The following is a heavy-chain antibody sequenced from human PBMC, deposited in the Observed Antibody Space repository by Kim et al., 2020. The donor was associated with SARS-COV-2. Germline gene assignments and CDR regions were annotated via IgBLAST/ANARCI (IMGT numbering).Heavy chain of an antibody. D-gene: IGHD6-13*01. Sequence: SETLSLTCTVSGGSISSSSYYWGWIRQPPGKGLEWIGSNNYSGNNYYNPTLKSRVTISVDTSQNQFSLKLSSVTAADTAVYYCARDASIAAASFDYWGQGTLLTVSS. CDR3: ARDASIAAASFDY. CDR2: NNYSGNN. CDR1: GGSISSSSYY. J-gene: IGHJ4*02. V-gene: IGHV4-39*02.